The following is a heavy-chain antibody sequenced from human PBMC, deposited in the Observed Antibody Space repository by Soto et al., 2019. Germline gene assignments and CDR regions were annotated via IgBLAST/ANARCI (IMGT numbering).Heavy chain of an antibody. CDR2: IYYSGST. D-gene: IGHD2-15*01. V-gene: IGHV4-59*01. Sequence: SETLSLTCTVSGGSISSYYWSWIRQPPGKGLEWIGYIYYSGSTNYNPSLKSRVTISVDTSKNQFSLKLSSVTAADTAVYYCASTYAGYCSGGSCLDAFDIWGQGTMVTVSS. CDR3: ASTYAGYCSGGSCLDAFDI. J-gene: IGHJ3*02. CDR1: GGSISSYY.